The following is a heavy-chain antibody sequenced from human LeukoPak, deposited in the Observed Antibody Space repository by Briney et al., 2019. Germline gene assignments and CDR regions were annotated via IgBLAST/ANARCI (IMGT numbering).Heavy chain of an antibody. CDR3: ARAFASTRRYSSSRYNWFDP. Sequence: GASVTVSCKASGYTFTGYYMHWVRQAPGQGLEWMGWINPNSGGTNYAQKFQGRVTMTRDTSISTAYMELSRLRSADTAVYYCARAFASTRRYSSSRYNWFDPWGQGTLVTVSS. D-gene: IGHD6-13*01. CDR2: INPNSGGT. V-gene: IGHV1-2*02. CDR1: GYTFTGYY. J-gene: IGHJ5*02.